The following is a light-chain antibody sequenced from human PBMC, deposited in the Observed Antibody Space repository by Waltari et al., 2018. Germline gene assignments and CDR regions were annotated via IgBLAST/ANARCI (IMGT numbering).Light chain of an antibody. CDR1: LNIFGR. V-gene: IGKV1-5*03. CDR3: QNYHIRKA. Sequence: DIQMTQSPPTLSASVGDRVTLTCRASLNIFGRLAWYQQKPGKHPKLLIYETSNLESGVPSRFSGSGSGTDFTLVIDSLQPDDFATYYCQNYHIRKAFGQGTNVEIK. J-gene: IGKJ2*01. CDR2: ETS.